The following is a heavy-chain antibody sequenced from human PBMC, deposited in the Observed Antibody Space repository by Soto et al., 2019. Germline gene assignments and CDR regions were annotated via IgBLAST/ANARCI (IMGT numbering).Heavy chain of an antibody. Sequence: EVQLWESGGGLVQPGGSLRLSCALSGFTTSRLAMSWVRQAPGKGLEWVAAISSSGGRTYYAESVKGRFTISRDTSKNTLYLQMHSLRAKDTAVYYCAKNQTPGYAADWAVGYYFHFWGQGTLVTVSS. V-gene: IGHV3-23*01. J-gene: IGHJ4*02. CDR2: ISSSGGRT. D-gene: IGHD3-9*01. CDR3: AKNQTPGYAADWAVGYYFHF. CDR1: GFTTSRLA.